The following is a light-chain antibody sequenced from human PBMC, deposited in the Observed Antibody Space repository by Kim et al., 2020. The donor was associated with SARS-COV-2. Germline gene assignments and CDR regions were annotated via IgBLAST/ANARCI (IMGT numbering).Light chain of an antibody. Sequence: ASVGARVTSTCRTSQGISIDVAWFQQKPGNVPKRLIYAASNLQSGVPSRFSGSGSGTEFTLTISSLQPEDFATYYCLQHSIYPPYSFGQGTKLEI. CDR3: LQHSIYPPYS. CDR2: AAS. CDR1: QGISID. J-gene: IGKJ2*03. V-gene: IGKV1-17*03.